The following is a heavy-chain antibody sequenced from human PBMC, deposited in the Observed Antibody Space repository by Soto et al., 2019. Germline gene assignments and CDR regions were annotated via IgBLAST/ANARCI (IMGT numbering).Heavy chain of an antibody. CDR1: GYSFTSYW. V-gene: IGHV5-51*01. D-gene: IGHD6-13*01. CDR3: AEHRGYSKSRRYFDY. Sequence: GESLKISCQGSGYSFTSYWIGWVRQMPGKGLEWMGTIYPGDSDTRYNPSFQGQVTISADKSISTAYLQWSSLKASDTAMYYCAEHRGYSKSRRYFDYWGQGTLVTVSS. CDR2: IYPGDSDT. J-gene: IGHJ4*02.